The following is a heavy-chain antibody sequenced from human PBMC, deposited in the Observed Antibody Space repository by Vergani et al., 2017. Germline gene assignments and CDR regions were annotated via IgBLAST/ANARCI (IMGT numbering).Heavy chain of an antibody. V-gene: IGHV1-69*08. CDR3: ARDRDYGDYGAVDI. D-gene: IGHD4-17*01. Sequence: QVQLVQSGAEVKKPGSSVKVSCKASGGTFSSYTISWVRQAPGQGLEWMGRIIPILGIANYAQKFQGRVTITADKSTSTAYMELSGLRSEDTAVYYCARDRDYGDYGAVDIWGQGTMVTV. CDR2: IIPILGIA. CDR1: GGTFSSYT. J-gene: IGHJ3*02.